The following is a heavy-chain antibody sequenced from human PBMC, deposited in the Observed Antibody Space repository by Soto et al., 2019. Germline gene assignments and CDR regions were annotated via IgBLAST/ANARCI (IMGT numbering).Heavy chain of an antibody. CDR3: ARVAY. CDR1: GFTFSRYS. CDR2: ISSASNDI. Sequence: VGSLRLSCTASGFTFSRYSMNWVRQAPGKGLEWVASISSASNDITYADSVKGRFIISRDNAKNSLFLQMNDLRPEDTALYYCARVAYWGQGTPVTVSS. J-gene: IGHJ4*02. V-gene: IGHV3-21*06.